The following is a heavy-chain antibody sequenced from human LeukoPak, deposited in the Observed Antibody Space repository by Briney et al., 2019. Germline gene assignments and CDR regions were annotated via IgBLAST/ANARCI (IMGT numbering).Heavy chain of an antibody. D-gene: IGHD2-2*02. Sequence: SETLSLTCAVYGGSFSGYYWSWIRQPPVKGLEWIGEINHSGSTNYNPSLKSRVTISVDTSKNQFSLKLSSVTAADTAVYYCARVVVPAAIDAFDIWGQGTMVTVSS. CDR1: GGSFSGYY. V-gene: IGHV4-34*01. CDR3: ARVVVPAAIDAFDI. J-gene: IGHJ3*02. CDR2: INHSGST.